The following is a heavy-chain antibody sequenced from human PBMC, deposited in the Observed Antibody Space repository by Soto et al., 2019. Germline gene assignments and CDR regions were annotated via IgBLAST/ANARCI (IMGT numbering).Heavy chain of an antibody. CDR3: ARLGGQWLYNYYYGMDV. CDR2: IYYSGST. Sequence: PSETLSLTCTVSGGAISSSIYYWGWIRQPPGKGLEWIGSIYYSGSTYYNPPIKSRVTISVDTSKNQFSLKLSSVTAADTAVYYCARLGGQWLYNYYYGMDVWGQGTTVTVS. J-gene: IGHJ6*02. D-gene: IGHD6-19*01. V-gene: IGHV4-39*01. CDR1: GGAISSSIYY.